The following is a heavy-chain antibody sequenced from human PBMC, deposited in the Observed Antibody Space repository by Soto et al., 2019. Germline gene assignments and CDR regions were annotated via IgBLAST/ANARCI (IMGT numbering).Heavy chain of an antibody. Sequence: SETLSLTCTVSGGSVSSFYWSWIRQPPGKGLEWIAYISYSGSTNYNPSLKSRVTISIDLSRNQFSLKVNSVTAADTAVYYCARGTTPNAYWGPGTLVTSPQ. CDR2: ISYSGST. CDR3: ARGTTPNAY. D-gene: IGHD1-7*01. V-gene: IGHV4-59*02. CDR1: GGSVSSFY. J-gene: IGHJ4*02.